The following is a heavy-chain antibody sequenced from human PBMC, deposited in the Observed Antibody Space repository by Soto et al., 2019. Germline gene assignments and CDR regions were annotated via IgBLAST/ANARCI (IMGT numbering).Heavy chain of an antibody. Sequence: PSETLSLTCTVSGGSISSGGYYWSWIRQHPGKGLEWIGYIYYSGSTYYNPSLKSRVTISVDTSKNQFSLKLSSVTAADTAVYYCARGPKNLGGSFYYGMDVWGQGTTVTVSS. J-gene: IGHJ6*02. CDR3: ARGPKNLGGSFYYGMDV. CDR2: IYYSGST. V-gene: IGHV4-31*03. CDR1: GGSISSGGYY.